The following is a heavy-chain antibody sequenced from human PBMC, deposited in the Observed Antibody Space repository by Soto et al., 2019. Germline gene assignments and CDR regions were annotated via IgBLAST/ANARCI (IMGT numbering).Heavy chain of an antibody. J-gene: IGHJ4*02. CDR3: ARHEAGWYFDS. CDR2: IYYSGST. V-gene: IGHV4-39*01. Sequence: SETLSLTCTVSRGSISRGTNYRAWIRQASGVGLEWIANIYYSGSTFYNASLKSRLTISLDTSQHHLSLMLRPVTAEDTGVYYCARHEAGWYFDSWGQGTLVNVSS. CDR1: RGSISRGTNY.